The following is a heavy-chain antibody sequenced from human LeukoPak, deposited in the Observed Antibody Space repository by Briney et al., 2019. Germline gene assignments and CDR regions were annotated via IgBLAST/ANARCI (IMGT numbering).Heavy chain of an antibody. CDR2: ISNSGDST. Sequence: EGSLRLSCAASGFTFNSYAMSWVRQAPGKRLEWVSAISNSGDSTYYADPVKGRLTISRDNSKKTLYLQMNSLRVEDTAVYHCVKDPYSSGWYGGNAFDLWGQGTMVTVSS. CDR3: VKDPYSSGWYGGNAFDL. D-gene: IGHD6-19*01. CDR1: GFTFNSYA. J-gene: IGHJ3*01. V-gene: IGHV3-23*01.